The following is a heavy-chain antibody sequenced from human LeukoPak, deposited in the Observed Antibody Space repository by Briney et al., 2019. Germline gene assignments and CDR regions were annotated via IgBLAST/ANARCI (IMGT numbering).Heavy chain of an antibody. CDR2: ISSSSSYI. J-gene: IGHJ6*03. V-gene: IGHV3-21*03. Sequence: GGSLRLSCAASGFTFSSYSVNWVRQAPGKGLEWVSSISSSSSYIYYADSVKGRFTVSRDNANNSLYLQMNSLRAEDTAVYYCARVWVKYMDVWGKGTTVTVSS. D-gene: IGHD1-26*01. CDR1: GFTFSSYS. CDR3: ARVWVKYMDV.